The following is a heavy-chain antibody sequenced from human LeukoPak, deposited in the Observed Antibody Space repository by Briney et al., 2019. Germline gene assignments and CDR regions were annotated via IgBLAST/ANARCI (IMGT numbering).Heavy chain of an antibody. V-gene: IGHV4-30-4*01. Sequence: PSQTLSLTCTVSGGSISSGDYYWSWIRQPPGKGLEWIGYIYYSGSTYYNPSLKSRVTISVDTSKNQFSPKLSSVTAADTAVYYCARGNDFWSGYYIIDYWGQGTLVTVSS. J-gene: IGHJ4*02. D-gene: IGHD3-3*01. CDR1: GGSISSGDYY. CDR3: ARGNDFWSGYYIIDY. CDR2: IYYSGST.